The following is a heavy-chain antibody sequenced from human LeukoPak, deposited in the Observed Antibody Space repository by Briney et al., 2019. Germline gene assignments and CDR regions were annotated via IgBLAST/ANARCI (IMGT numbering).Heavy chain of an antibody. D-gene: IGHD6-19*01. V-gene: IGHV3-7*05. Sequence: PGGSLRLSCAPSGFTFSRYWMTCVRQAPGEGVEWVANIKQDGGEKHYVDSVKGVFTISRDNAKNSLYLQMSMLGAEDTAVYYCARKTDSSAWSVFYWGQGTLVTVSS. CDR2: IKQDGGEK. CDR3: ARKTDSSAWSVFY. J-gene: IGHJ4*02. CDR1: GFTFSRYW.